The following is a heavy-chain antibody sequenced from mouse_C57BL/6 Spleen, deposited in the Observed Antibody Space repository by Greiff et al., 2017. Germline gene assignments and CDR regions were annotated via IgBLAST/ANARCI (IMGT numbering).Heavy chain of an antibody. CDR2: IDPSDSYT. J-gene: IGHJ4*01. Sequence: QVQLQQPGAELVKPGASVKLSCKASGYTFTSYWMQWVKQRPGQGLEWIGEIDPSDSYTNYNQKFKGKATLTVDTSSSTAYMQLSSLTSEDSAVYYCARSYAIDYWGQGTSVTVSS. V-gene: IGHV1-50*01. CDR1: GYTFTSYW. CDR3: ARSYAIDY.